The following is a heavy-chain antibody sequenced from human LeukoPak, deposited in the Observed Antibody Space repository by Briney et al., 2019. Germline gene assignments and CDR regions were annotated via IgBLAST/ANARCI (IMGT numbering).Heavy chain of an antibody. CDR3: ARETQEEAFDI. Sequence: PGGSLRLSCAASAFTFRSYSMNWVRQAPGKGLEWVSSISSRGNYIYYADSVKGRFTISRDNAQNSLYLQMNSLRVEDTAVYYCARETQEEAFDIWGQGTMVTVSS. CDR2: ISSRGNYI. J-gene: IGHJ3*02. V-gene: IGHV3-21*01. CDR1: AFTFRSYS.